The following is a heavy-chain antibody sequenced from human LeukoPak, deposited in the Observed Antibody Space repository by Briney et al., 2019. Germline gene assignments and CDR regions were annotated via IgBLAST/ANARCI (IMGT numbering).Heavy chain of an antibody. CDR2: IYHGGST. CDR3: ARGIDSFDY. Sequence: PSETLSLTCAVSGFSISSGYYWGWIRQRPGKGLEWIGTIYHGGSTYYNPSLKSRVTISVVTSKNQFSLKLSSVTAADTAVYYCARGIDSFDYWGQGTLVTVSS. CDR1: GFSISSGYY. V-gene: IGHV4-38-2*01. D-gene: IGHD3-22*01. J-gene: IGHJ4*02.